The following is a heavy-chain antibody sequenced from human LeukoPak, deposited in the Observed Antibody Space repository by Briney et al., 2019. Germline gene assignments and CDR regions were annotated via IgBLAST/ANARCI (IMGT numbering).Heavy chain of an antibody. J-gene: IGHJ4*02. D-gene: IGHD3-10*01. CDR2: IKQDGSEK. Sequence: GGSLRLSCAASGFTFSSYWMSWVRQAPGKGLEWVANIKQDGSEKYYVDSVKGRFTISRDNAKNSLYLQMNSLRAEDMALYYCAKEFNPYYYGSGSQGNYFDYWGQGTLVTVSS. CDR3: AKEFNPYYYGSGSQGNYFDY. V-gene: IGHV3-7*03. CDR1: GFTFSSYW.